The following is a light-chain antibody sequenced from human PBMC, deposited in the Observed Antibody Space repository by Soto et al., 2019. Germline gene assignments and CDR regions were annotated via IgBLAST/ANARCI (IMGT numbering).Light chain of an antibody. Sequence: QMTQSASTLSASVGDRVTITCRASQSISSWLAWYQQKPGKAPKLLIYDASSLESGVPSRFSGSGSGTEFTLTISSLQPDDFATYYCQQYDSYSRTFGQRAMVDIK. CDR3: QQYDSYSRT. V-gene: IGKV1-5*01. CDR2: DAS. J-gene: IGKJ1*01. CDR1: QSISSW.